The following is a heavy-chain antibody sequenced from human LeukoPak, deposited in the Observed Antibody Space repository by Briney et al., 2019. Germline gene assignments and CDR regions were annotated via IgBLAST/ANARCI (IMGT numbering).Heavy chain of an antibody. CDR2: INGGGGST. CDR3: VKDSRAVAGTGFDY. V-gene: IGHV3-23*01. J-gene: IGHJ4*02. CDR1: GFTFSSYS. D-gene: IGHD6-19*01. Sequence: LAGGSLRLSCAASGFTFSSYSMNWVRQAPGKGLEWVPAINGGGGSTYYADPVKGRFTISRDNSKNTLYLQMNSLRVEDTALYYCVKDSRAVAGTGFDYWGQGTLVTVSS.